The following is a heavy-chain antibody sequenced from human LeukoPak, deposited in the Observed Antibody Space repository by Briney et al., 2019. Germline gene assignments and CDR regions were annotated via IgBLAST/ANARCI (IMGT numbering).Heavy chain of an antibody. CDR1: GYSFTSYG. V-gene: IGHV1-18*01. J-gene: IGHJ4*02. D-gene: IGHD1-14*01. CDR2: ISAYNGNT. Sequence: ASVKVSCKASGYSFTSYGISWVRQAPGQGLEWMGWISAYNGNTNYAQKLQGRATMTTDTSTSTAYMELRSLRSDDTAVYYCARSVSGRPASYWGQGTLVTVSS. CDR3: ARSVSGRPASY.